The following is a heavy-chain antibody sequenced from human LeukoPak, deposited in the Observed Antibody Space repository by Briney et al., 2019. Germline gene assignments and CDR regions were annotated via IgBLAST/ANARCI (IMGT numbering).Heavy chain of an antibody. CDR1: GFPVSANY. CDR3: ERGSLGSTWAYDCSPLDY. D-gene: IGHD5-12*01. Sequence: GGSLRLSCGASGFPVSANYMTWVRQAPGKGLEGVGDLYRGGTPYFAGSGKGRFNISRGNSKNTPFLQKNTLGSDDTAIDFCERGSLGSTWAYDCSPLDYWGQGTLVAVSS. J-gene: IGHJ4*02. CDR2: LYRGGTP. V-gene: IGHV3-53*01.